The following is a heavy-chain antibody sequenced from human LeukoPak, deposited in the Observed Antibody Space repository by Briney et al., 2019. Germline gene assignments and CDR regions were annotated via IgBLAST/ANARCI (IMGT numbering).Heavy chain of an antibody. J-gene: IGHJ4*02. V-gene: IGHV7-4-1*02. Sequence: GASVKVSCKTSGYTFTQFAINWMRQAPGQGLEWMGWINMYTGNPTYAQGLTGRFVFSLDTSVSTAYLQISSLKAEDTAVYYCARDAPDGGVSKFDYWGQGTLVTVSS. CDR3: ARDAPDGGVSKFDY. D-gene: IGHD3-3*01. CDR2: INMYTGNP. CDR1: GYTFTQFA.